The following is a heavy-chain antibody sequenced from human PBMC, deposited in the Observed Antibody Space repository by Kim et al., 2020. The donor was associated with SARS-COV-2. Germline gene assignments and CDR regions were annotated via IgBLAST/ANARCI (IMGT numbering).Heavy chain of an antibody. V-gene: IGHV3-74*01. CDR2: INSDGSST. CDR3: ARASGVGYSYGFISPHVDY. D-gene: IGHD5-18*01. Sequence: GGSLRLSCAASGFTFSSYWMHWVRQAPGKGLVWVSRINSDGSSTSYADSVQGRFTISRDNAKNTRYLQMNSRRAEDTAVYYCARASGVGYSYGFISPHVDYWGQGTLVTVSS. CDR1: GFTFSSYW. J-gene: IGHJ4*02.